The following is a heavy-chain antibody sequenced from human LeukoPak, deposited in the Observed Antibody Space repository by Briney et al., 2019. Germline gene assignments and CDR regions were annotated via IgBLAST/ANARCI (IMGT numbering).Heavy chain of an antibody. D-gene: IGHD2/OR15-2a*01. CDR3: AGHHPRNTVDF. CDR1: GGSFSGYY. CDR2: INHSGST. V-gene: IGHV4-34*01. J-gene: IGHJ4*02. Sequence: SETLSLTCAVYGGSFSGYYWSWIRQPPGKGLEWIGEINHSGSTYYNPSLKSRVIISVDTSKNQFSLILSSVTAADTAVYYCAGHHPRNTVDFWGQGTLVTVSS.